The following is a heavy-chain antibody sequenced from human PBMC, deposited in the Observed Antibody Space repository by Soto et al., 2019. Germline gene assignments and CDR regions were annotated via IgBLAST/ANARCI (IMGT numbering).Heavy chain of an antibody. CDR1: GYTFTTYW. V-gene: IGHV5-51*01. CDR2: VSSGDSNT. J-gene: IGHJ3*02. CDR3: ARGGYGDNSDDAFYI. Sequence: PGESLKISCKGAGYTFTTYWIGWVRQMPGTGLEWMGIVSSGDSNTRYSPSFQGQVTISADKSINTAYLQWSSLKASDTAMYYCARGGYGDNSDDAFYIWGQGPMVTVSS. D-gene: IGHD5-18*01.